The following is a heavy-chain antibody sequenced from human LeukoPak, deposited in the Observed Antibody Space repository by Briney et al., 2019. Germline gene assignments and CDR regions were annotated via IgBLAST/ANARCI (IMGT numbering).Heavy chain of an antibody. V-gene: IGHV3-23*01. J-gene: IGHJ4*02. Sequence: PGGSLRLSCAASGFTFSSYAMSWVRQAPGKGLEWVSAISGSGGSTYYADSVKGRFTISRDNSKNTLYLQMNSLRAEDTAVYYCAKADWSDFWSGYLLDYWGQGTLVTVSS. CDR2: ISGSGGST. D-gene: IGHD3-3*01. CDR3: AKADWSDFWSGYLLDY. CDR1: GFTFSSYA.